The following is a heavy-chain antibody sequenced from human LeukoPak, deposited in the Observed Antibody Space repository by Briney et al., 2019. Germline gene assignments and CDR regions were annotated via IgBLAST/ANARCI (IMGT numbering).Heavy chain of an antibody. V-gene: IGHV3-7*01. D-gene: IGHD6-13*01. CDR3: ARLRYSSTWLFDY. Sequence: PGGPLRLSCVASGFIFSSYWMSWVRQAPGKGLEWVANMKEDGGEKYYVDSVRGRFTISRDNAKSSLYLQMNSLRAEDTAVYYCARLRYSSTWLFDYWGQGTLVTVSS. CDR2: MKEDGGEK. J-gene: IGHJ4*02. CDR1: GFIFSSYW.